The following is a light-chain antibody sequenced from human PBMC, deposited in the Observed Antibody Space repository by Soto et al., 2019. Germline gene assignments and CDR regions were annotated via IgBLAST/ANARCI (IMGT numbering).Light chain of an antibody. V-gene: IGKV3-20*01. Sequence: EIVLTQSPGTLSLSPGERATLSCRASQSVSRSYFAWYQQKPGQAPRLLIDGASSRAAGIPDRFSGGGSGTDFTLTISRLEHDDFAVYYCQQYGSSPPYTFGQGTKLEIK. J-gene: IGKJ2*01. CDR1: QSVSRSY. CDR2: GAS. CDR3: QQYGSSPPYT.